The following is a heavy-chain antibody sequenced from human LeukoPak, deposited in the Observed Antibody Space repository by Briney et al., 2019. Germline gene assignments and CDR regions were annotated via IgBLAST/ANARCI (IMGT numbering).Heavy chain of an antibody. V-gene: IGHV3-33*01. CDR3: ARDARRGFDYSNSLKY. CDR2: IWSDGSNR. D-gene: IGHD4-11*01. J-gene: IGHJ4*01. Sequence: GGSLRLSCVASGFIFSHYGMHWVRQAPGKGLEWVAVIWSDGSNRFYAGSVKGRFTISRDNSQNTVFLQMNSLRAEDTAMYYCARDARRGFDYSNSLKYWGHGILVTVSS. CDR1: GFIFSHYG.